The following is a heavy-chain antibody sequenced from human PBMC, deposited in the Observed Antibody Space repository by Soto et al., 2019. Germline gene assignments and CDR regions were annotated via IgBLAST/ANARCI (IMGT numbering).Heavy chain of an antibody. CDR1: GGTFSSYA. V-gene: IGHV1-69*13. J-gene: IGHJ4*02. CDR3: ARSQQGYCSSTSCYETFDY. CDR2: IIPIFGTA. D-gene: IGHD2-2*01. Sequence: ASVKVSCKASGGTFSSYAISWVRQAPGQGLEWMGGIIPIFGTANYAQKFQGRVTITADESTSTAYMELSSLGSEDTAVYYCARSQQGYCSSTSCYETFDYWGQGTLVTVSS.